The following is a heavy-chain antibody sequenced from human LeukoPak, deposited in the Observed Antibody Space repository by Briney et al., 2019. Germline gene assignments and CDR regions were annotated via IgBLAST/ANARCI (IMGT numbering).Heavy chain of an antibody. Sequence: SETLSLTCTVSGGSISSYYWSWIRQPAGKGLEWLGYITYTRSTNYNPSLKSRVTISIDTSKMQFSLRVNSVTAADTAVYFCAASIWRTFIDYWGQGSLLTVSS. CDR2: ITYTRST. J-gene: IGHJ4*02. D-gene: IGHD3-3*02. V-gene: IGHV4-59*01. CDR3: AASIWRTFIDY. CDR1: GGSISSYY.